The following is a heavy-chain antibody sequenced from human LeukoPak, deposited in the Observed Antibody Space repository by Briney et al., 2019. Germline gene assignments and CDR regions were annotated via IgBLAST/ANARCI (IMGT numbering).Heavy chain of an antibody. V-gene: IGHV3-53*01. CDR1: GFTVSSNY. J-gene: IGHJ4*02. D-gene: IGHD3-3*01. CDR2: IYSGGST. CDR3: ARGAPSGVNLFEY. Sequence: GGSLRLSCAASGFTVSSNYMSWVRQAPGKGLEWVSVIYSGGSTYYADSVKGRFTISRDNSKNTLYLQMNSLRAEDTAVHYCARGAPSGVNLFEYSGQGTLVTVSS.